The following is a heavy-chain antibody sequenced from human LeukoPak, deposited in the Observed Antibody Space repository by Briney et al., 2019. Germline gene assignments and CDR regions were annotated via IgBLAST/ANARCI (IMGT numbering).Heavy chain of an antibody. CDR3: ARDGSSSWYDY. Sequence: SETLSLTCTVSGGSISSYYWSWIRQPPGKGLEWLGYIYYSGSTNYNPSLKSRVTISVDTSKNQFSLKLSSVTAADTAVYYCARDGSSSWYDYWGQGTLVTVSS. CDR1: GGSISSYY. D-gene: IGHD6-13*01. CDR2: IYYSGST. J-gene: IGHJ4*02. V-gene: IGHV4-59*01.